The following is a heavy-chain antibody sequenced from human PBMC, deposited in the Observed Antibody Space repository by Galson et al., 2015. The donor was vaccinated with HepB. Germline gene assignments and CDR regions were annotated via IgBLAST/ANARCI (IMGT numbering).Heavy chain of an antibody. J-gene: IGHJ4*02. D-gene: IGHD2-2*01. CDR2: IYYSGST. CDR3: ARPPLDCSSTSCPTYFDY. Sequence: LSLTCTVSGGSISSYYWGWIRQPPGKGLEWIGSIYYSGSTYYNPSLKSRVTISVDTSKNQFSLKLSSVTAADTAVYYCARPPLDCSSTSCPTYFDYWGQGTLITVSS. V-gene: IGHV4-39*01. CDR1: GGSISSYY.